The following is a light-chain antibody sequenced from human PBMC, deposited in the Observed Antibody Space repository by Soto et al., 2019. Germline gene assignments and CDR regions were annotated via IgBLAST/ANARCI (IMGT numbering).Light chain of an antibody. J-gene: IGKJ3*01. V-gene: IGKV1-27*01. CDR1: HNIRNY. CDR2: AAS. Sequence: DIQMTQSPSSLSASVGDRVTITCRASHNIRNYLAWYQQKPGKAPKLLIDAASRLHSGVPSRFSGSGSGTDFTLTISSRQPEDVETYYCQNYNSASFTFGPGTTVDVK. CDR3: QNYNSASFT.